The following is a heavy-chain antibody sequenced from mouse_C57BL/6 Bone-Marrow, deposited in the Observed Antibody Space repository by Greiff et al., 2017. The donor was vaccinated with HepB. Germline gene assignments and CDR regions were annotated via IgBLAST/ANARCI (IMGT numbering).Heavy chain of an antibody. CDR3: ARLLYYYGSSYSFDY. CDR1: GFTFSSYT. D-gene: IGHD1-1*01. CDR2: ISGGGGNT. Sequence: EVKVVESGVGLVKPGGSLKLSCAASGFTFSSYTMSWVRQTPEKRLEWVATISGGGGNTYYPDSVKGRFTISRDNAKNTLYLQMSSLRSEDTALYYCARLLYYYGSSYSFDYWGQGTTLTVSS. J-gene: IGHJ2*01. V-gene: IGHV5-9*01.